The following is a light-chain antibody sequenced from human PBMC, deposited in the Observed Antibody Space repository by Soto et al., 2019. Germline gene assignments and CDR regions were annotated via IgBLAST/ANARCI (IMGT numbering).Light chain of an antibody. CDR3: QQYYSYPRT. CDR1: QGISSY. CDR2: AAF. J-gene: IGKJ1*01. Sequence: AIRMTQSPSSLSASTGDRVTITCRASQGISSYLAWYQQKPGKAPKLLIYAAFTLQSGVPSRFSGSGPGTDFTLTISCLQSEDFATYYCQQYYSYPRTFGQGTKVEIK. V-gene: IGKV1-8*01.